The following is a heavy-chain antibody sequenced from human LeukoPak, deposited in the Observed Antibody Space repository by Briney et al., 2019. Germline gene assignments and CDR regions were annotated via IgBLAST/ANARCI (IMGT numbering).Heavy chain of an antibody. CDR1: GFTVSSYS. D-gene: IGHD5-24*01. V-gene: IGHV3-48*01. Sequence: GGSLRLSCAASGFTVSSYSVNWVRQAPGKGLEWVSYISSSSSSIYDADVVKGRFIISRDNAKNSLYQQMNSRRAADTAIYYCVRDNAYSFDYWGQGPLVTASS. J-gene: IGHJ4*02. CDR3: VRDNAYSFDY. CDR2: ISSSSSSI.